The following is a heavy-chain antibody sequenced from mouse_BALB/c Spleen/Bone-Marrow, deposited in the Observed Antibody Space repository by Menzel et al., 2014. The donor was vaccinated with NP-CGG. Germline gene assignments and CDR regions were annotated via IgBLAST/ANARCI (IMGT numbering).Heavy chain of an antibody. CDR2: IDPHNGGT. CDR1: GYAFTSYN. CDR3: ARDGYFLAWFAY. J-gene: IGHJ3*01. V-gene: IGHV1S135*01. Sequence: LVESGPELVKPGASVMVSCKASGYAFTSYNTCWVKQSHGKSLEWIGYIDPHNGGTSYNQKFKGKAALTVDKSSSTAYMHLNSLTSEDSAVYYCARDGYFLAWFAYWGQGTLVTVSA. D-gene: IGHD2-3*01.